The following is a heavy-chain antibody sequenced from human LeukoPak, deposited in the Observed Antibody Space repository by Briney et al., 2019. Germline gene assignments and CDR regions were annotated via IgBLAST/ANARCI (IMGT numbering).Heavy chain of an antibody. Sequence: GASVKVSCKASGYTFTGYYMHWVRQAPGQGLEWMGWINPNSGGTNYAQKFQGRVTMTRDTSISTAYMELSRLRSDDTAVYYCARDRNYYVSSGYLGNWGQGTLVTVSS. V-gene: IGHV1-2*02. CDR2: INPNSGGT. D-gene: IGHD3-22*01. J-gene: IGHJ4*02. CDR1: GYTFTGYY. CDR3: ARDRNYYVSSGYLGN.